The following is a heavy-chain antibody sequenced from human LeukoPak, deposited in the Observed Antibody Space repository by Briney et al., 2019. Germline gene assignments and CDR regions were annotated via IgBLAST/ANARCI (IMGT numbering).Heavy chain of an antibody. V-gene: IGHV1-2*02. CDR2: INPYSGGT. CDR1: GYIFTTYC. Sequence: GASVKVSCKASGYIFTTYCMHWVRQAPGQGLEWMGWINPYSGGTNYAQKFEGRVTMTRDTSISTVYMELSRLISDDTPVYYCARDGQYSSSSDWFDPWGQGTLVTVSS. J-gene: IGHJ5*02. CDR3: ARDGQYSSSSDWFDP. D-gene: IGHD6-13*01.